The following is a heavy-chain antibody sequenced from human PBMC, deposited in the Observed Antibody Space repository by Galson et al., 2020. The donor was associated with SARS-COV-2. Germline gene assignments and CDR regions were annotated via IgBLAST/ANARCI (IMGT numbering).Heavy chain of an antibody. V-gene: IGHV3-21*01. J-gene: IGHJ4*02. CDR3: ARDASPHSSSWYHFDD. CDR2: ISSDSSSI. CDR1: GFPFIFYN. D-gene: IGHD3-22*01. Sequence: TGGSLRLSCAASGFPFIFYNMHWVRQTPAKGVEWVSSISSDSSSIYYADSVKGRFTISRDNAENSLYLHLNSLRAEDTAVYYCARDASPHSSSWYHFDDWGQGTLVTVSS.